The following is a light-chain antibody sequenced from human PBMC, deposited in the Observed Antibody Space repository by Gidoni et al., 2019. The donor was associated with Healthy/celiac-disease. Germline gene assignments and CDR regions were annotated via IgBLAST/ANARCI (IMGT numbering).Light chain of an antibody. CDR3: QQSYSTRPT. J-gene: IGKJ4*01. V-gene: IGKV1-39*01. Sequence: DIQMTQSPSSLSASVGDRVTITCRASQSISSYLNWYQQKPGKAPKLLIYAASSLQSGVPSRFSGSGSGTDFTLTISSLQPEDFATYYCQQSYSTRPTFGGGTKVGIK. CDR1: QSISSY. CDR2: AAS.